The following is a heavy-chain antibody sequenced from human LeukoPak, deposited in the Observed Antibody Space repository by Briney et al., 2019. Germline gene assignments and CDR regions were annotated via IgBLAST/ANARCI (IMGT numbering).Heavy chain of an antibody. J-gene: IGHJ3*02. D-gene: IGHD3-10*01. CDR3: ARSDGLGDAFDI. V-gene: IGHV3-11*06. Sequence: GGSLRLSCAASGFTFSDYYMSWIRQAPGKGLEWVSSISSSSSYIYYADSVKGRFTIPRDNAKNSLYLQMNSLRAEDTAVYYCARSDGLGDAFDIWGQGTMVTVSS. CDR1: GFTFSDYY. CDR2: ISSSSSYI.